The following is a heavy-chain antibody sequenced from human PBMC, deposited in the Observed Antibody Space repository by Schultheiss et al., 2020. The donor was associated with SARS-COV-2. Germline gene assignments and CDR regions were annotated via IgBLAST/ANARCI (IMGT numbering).Heavy chain of an antibody. CDR3: ARDLGYCSSTSCPHTPVVDAFDI. V-gene: IGHV3-9*01. CDR2: ISWHSGTK. J-gene: IGHJ3*02. D-gene: IGHD2-2*01. CDR1: GFTFDDYA. Sequence: GGSLRLSCAASGFTFDDYAMHWVRQAPGKGLEWVSGISWHSGTKGYADSLKGRFTISRDNAKNSLYLQMNSLRAEDTALYHCARDLGYCSSTSCPHTPVVDAFDIWGQGTMVTVSS.